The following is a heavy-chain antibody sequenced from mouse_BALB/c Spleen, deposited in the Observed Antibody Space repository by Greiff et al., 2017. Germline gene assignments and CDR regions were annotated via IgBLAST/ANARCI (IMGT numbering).Heavy chain of an antibody. CDR2: IDPENGDT. CDR1: GFNFKDYY. V-gene: IGHV14-4*02. J-gene: IGHJ4*01. CDR3: NVRTGYYYAMDY. Sequence: VQLQQSGAELVRSGASVKLSCTASGFNFKDYYMHWVKQRPEQGLEWIGWIDPENGDTEYAPKFQGKATITADTSSNTDDLQLSSLTSEDTAVYYYNVRTGYYYAMDYWGQGTSVTVSA.